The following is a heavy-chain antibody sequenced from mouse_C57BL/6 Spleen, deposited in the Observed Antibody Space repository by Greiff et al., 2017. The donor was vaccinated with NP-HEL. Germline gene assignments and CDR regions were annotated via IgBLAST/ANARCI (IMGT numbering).Heavy chain of an antibody. J-gene: IGHJ2*01. CDR1: GFSFNTYA. CDR2: IRSKSNNYAT. D-gene: IGHD1-1*01. CDR3: VRGSSYWYFDY. Sequence: EVQLVESGGGLVQPKGSLKLSCAASGFSFNTYAMNWVRQAPGKGLEWVARIRSKSNNYATYYADSVKDRFTISRDDSESMLYLQMNNLKTEDTAMYYCVRGSSYWYFDYWGQGTTLTVSS. V-gene: IGHV10-1*01.